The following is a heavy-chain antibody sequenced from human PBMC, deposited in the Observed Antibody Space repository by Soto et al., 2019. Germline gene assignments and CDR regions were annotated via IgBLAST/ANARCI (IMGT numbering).Heavy chain of an antibody. CDR1: GFTVSSNY. CDR2: IYSGGST. J-gene: IGHJ4*02. Sequence: GGSLRLSCAASGFTVSSNYMSWVRQAPGKGLEWVSVIYSGGSTYYADSVKGRFTISRDNSKNTLYLQMNSLRAEDTAVYYCARNRYDSSGYYYVFYFDYWGQGTLVTVSS. CDR3: ARNRYDSSGYYYVFYFDY. V-gene: IGHV3-66*01. D-gene: IGHD3-22*01.